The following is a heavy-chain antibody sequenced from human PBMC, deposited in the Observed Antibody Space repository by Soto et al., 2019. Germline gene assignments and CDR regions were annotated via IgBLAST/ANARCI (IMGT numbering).Heavy chain of an antibody. CDR1: GFTFSSYA. J-gene: IGHJ3*02. Sequence: QVQLVESGGGVVQPGRSLRLSCAASGFTFSSYAMHWVRQAPGKGLEWVAVISYDGSNKYYADSVKGRFTISRDNSKNPLYLQMNSLRAEDTAVYYCASLNPTDAFDIWGQGTMVTVSS. CDR2: ISYDGSNK. V-gene: IGHV3-30-3*01. CDR3: ASLNPTDAFDI.